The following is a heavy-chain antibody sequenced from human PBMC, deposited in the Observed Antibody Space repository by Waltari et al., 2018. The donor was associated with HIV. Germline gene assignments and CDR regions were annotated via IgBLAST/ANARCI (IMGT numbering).Heavy chain of an antibody. CDR1: GSSTSSRYY. V-gene: IGHV4-38-2*02. Sequence: QVRLQESGPGLVKPSETLSLTCSVPGSSTSSRYYWGWTRPAPGKGLEWIGSIYRTGTTYYNPSLKSRVSVSLNMSKNQFSLKLSSVTAADTAVYYCARDQDYYDSSGYTCYAFDPWGQGTMVIVSS. CDR2: IYRTGTT. J-gene: IGHJ3*01. D-gene: IGHD3-22*01. CDR3: ARDQDYYDSSGYTCYAFDP.